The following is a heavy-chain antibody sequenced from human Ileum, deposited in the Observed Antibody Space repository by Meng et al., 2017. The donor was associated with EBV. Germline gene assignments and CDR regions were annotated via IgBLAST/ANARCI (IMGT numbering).Heavy chain of an antibody. CDR3: ARGDGGNGSDY. Sequence: HVQLVQSGAEEKKPGASVKVSCKASGDTFTNYYMHWVRQAPGQGLEWMGVINPSGGSTNYAQKFQGRLTMTKDTSTSTVYMELSSLRSEDTAVYYCARGDGGNGSDYWGQGTMVTVS. CDR1: GDTFTNYY. CDR2: INPSGGST. V-gene: IGHV1-46*01. J-gene: IGHJ4*02. D-gene: IGHD4-23*01.